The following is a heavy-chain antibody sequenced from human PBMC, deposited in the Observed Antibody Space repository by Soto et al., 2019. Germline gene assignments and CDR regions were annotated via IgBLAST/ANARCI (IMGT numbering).Heavy chain of an antibody. CDR2: IYANGHT. CDR1: GGSISAFY. CDR3: ARSPSTSTIGTFDI. Sequence: SETLSLTCTVSGGSISAFYWNWIRQPAGKGLEWIGRIYANGHTNYNPSLESRVTMSVDTSKHQFSLKLNSVTAADTAVYYCARSPSTSTIGTFDIWGEGTMVTVS. J-gene: IGHJ3*02. V-gene: IGHV4-4*07.